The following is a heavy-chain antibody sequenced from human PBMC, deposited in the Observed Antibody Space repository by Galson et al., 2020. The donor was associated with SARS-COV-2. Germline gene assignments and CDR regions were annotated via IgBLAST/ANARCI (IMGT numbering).Heavy chain of an antibody. D-gene: IGHD1-26*01. V-gene: IGHV1-58*01. Sequence: TSVKVSCKASGFTFTSTAVQWERQARGQRLEWQGWNVVGTGNTNYAQNFQERVTITRDMSTSTAYMEMSSLRSEDAAVYYCAAFVGNNPAYWGQGTLVTVSS. CDR1: GFTFTSTA. CDR2: NVVGTGNT. CDR3: AAFVGNNPAY. J-gene: IGHJ4*02.